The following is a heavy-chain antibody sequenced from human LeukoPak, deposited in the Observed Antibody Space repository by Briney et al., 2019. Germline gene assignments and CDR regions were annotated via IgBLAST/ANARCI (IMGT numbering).Heavy chain of an antibody. D-gene: IGHD3-9*01. CDR2: IDPTDSYT. CDR3: ARRHYDISTGYPFDY. Sequence: GESLKISCKGSGYSFTSYWIFWVRQMPGKGLEWMGRIDPTDSYTNYSPSFQGHVSISADKSISTAYLQWNNLKASDTAMYYCARRHYDISTGYPFDYWGQGTLVTVSS. J-gene: IGHJ4*02. V-gene: IGHV5-10-1*01. CDR1: GYSFTSYW.